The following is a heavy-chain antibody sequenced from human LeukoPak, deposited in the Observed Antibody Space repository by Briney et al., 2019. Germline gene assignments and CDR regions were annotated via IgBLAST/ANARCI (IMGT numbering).Heavy chain of an antibody. V-gene: IGHV3-74*01. Sequence: PGGSLRLSCAASGFTFNTYWMHWVRQAPGKGLVWVSRINADGSSTRYADSVKGRFTISRDSAKNTPYLQMNSLRAEDTAVYYCARGVNGDSRFDPWGQGTLVTVSS. CDR3: ARGVNGDSRFDP. CDR1: GFTFNTYW. J-gene: IGHJ5*02. D-gene: IGHD4-17*01. CDR2: INADGSST.